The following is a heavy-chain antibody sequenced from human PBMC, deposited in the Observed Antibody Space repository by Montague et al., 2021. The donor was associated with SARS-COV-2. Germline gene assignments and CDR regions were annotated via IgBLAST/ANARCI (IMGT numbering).Heavy chain of an antibody. CDR1: GGSVSSGSYY. D-gene: IGHD3-3*01. J-gene: IGHJ6*02. V-gene: IGHV4-61*01. CDR2: IYYSGST. CDR3: ARDPWRITIFGVVTRYGMDV. Sequence: SETLSLTCIVSGGSVSSGSYYWSWIRQPPGKGLEWTGYIYYSGSTNYNPSLKSRVTISVDTSKNQFSLKLSSVTAADTAVYYCARDPWRITIFGVVTRYGMDVWGQRTTVTVSS.